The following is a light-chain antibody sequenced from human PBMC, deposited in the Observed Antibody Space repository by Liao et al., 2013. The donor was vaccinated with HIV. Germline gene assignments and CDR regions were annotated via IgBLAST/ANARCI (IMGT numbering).Light chain of an antibody. V-gene: IGLV3-1*01. Sequence: SYELTQPPSVSVSPGQTASITCFGDKLGDKYACWYQQKPGQSPVLVIFEDDKRPSGIPERFSGSNSGNAATLTISGTQTMDEADYYCQAWDNYTVVFGGGTKLTVL. CDR3: QAWDNYTVV. CDR1: KLGDKY. J-gene: IGLJ2*01. CDR2: EDD.